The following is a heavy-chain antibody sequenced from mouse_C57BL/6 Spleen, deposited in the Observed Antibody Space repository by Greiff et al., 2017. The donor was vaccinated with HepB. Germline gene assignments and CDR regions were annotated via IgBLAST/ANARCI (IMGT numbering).Heavy chain of an antibody. Sequence: EVQLQQSGPELVKPGASVKISCKASGYTFTEYYMNWVKQSHGKSLEWIGDINPNNGGTSYNQKFKGKATLTVDKSSSTAYMELRSLTSEDSAVYYCARWGFDYWGQGTTLTVSS. J-gene: IGHJ2*01. CDR2: INPNNGGT. CDR3: ARWGFDY. CDR1: GYTFTEYY. V-gene: IGHV1-26*01.